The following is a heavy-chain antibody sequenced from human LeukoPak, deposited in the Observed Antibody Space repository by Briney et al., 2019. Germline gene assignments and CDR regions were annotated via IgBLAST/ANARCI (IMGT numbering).Heavy chain of an antibody. Sequence: SETLSLTCTVSGGSISSSSYYWGWIRQPPGKGLEWIGSIYYSGSTYYNPSLKSRVTISVDTSKNQFSLKLSSVTAADTAVYYCARHVIAAAGSYYFDYWGQGILVTVSS. D-gene: IGHD6-13*01. CDR1: GGSISSSSYY. V-gene: IGHV4-39*01. CDR3: ARHVIAAAGSYYFDY. CDR2: IYYSGST. J-gene: IGHJ4*02.